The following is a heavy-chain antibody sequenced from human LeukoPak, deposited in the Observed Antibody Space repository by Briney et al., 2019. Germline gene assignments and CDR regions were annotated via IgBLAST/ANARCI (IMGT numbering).Heavy chain of an antibody. CDR3: TRDRGFSYSSGFDY. Sequence: GGSLRLSCAASGFTFSSYEMNWVRQAPGKGLEWVSAISGRGGSSYYADSVKGRFSISRDNSKNTLDLQMNTLRAEDTAVYYCTRDRGFSYSSGFDYWGQGTLVTVSS. CDR1: GFTFSSYE. D-gene: IGHD6-25*01. V-gene: IGHV3-23*01. J-gene: IGHJ4*02. CDR2: ISGRGGSS.